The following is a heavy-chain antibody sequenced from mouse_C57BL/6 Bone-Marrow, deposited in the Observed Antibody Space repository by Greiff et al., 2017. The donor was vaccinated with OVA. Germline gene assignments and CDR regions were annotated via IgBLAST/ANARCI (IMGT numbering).Heavy chain of an antibody. CDR3: ARLYGNYLYYFDY. D-gene: IGHD2-1*01. CDR2: IDPSDSYT. CDR1: GYTFTSYW. V-gene: IGHV1-69*01. J-gene: IGHJ2*01. Sequence: QVQLQQPGAELVMPGASVKLSCKASGYTFTSYWMHWVKQRPGQGLEWIGEIDPSDSYTNYNQKFKGKSTLTVDKYSSTAYMQLSSLTSEDSAVYYCARLYGNYLYYFDYWGQGTTLTVSS.